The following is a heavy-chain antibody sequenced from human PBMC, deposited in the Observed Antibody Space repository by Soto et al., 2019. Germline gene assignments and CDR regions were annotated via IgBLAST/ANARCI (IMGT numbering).Heavy chain of an antibody. Sequence: QITLKASGPTLVKVTQTLTLTCTFSGFSLSTSGVGVAWSRQPPGKALEWLALIYWDDDNRYSPSLKSRLPITKDTSKNQVVLTMTNIGPVDTATYYCAHTLVRRSTYYYVIEVWGQGTTVTVSS. D-gene: IGHD3-10*01. CDR1: GFSLSTSGVG. CDR3: AHTLVRRSTYYYVIEV. J-gene: IGHJ6*02. CDR2: IYWDDDN. V-gene: IGHV2-5*02.